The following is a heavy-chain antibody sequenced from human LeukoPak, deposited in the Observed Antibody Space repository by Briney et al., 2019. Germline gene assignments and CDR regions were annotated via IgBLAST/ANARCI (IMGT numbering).Heavy chain of an antibody. D-gene: IGHD4/OR15-4a*01. J-gene: IGHJ5*02. CDR3: ARERPLVGALDH. V-gene: IGHV3-48*03. Sequence: RGSLRLSCAASGFSFNDFEMNWVRQAPGKGLEWVSLISSSGSDFFYADSVKGRFTIFRDNAKNSLFLQMNSLRVDDTAVYYCARERPLVGALDHWGQGTVVTVSS. CDR2: ISSSGSDF. CDR1: GFSFNDFE.